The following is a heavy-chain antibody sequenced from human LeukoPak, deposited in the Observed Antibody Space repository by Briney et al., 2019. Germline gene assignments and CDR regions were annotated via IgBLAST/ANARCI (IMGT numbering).Heavy chain of an antibody. CDR2: IYYSGST. Sequence: SETLSLTCTVSGGSISSGDYYWSWIRQPPGKGLEWIGYIYYSGSTYYNPSLKSRVTISVDTSKNQFSLKLSSVIAADTAVYYCARVGDYYDSSGYRNHPWGQGALVTVSS. J-gene: IGHJ5*02. CDR1: GGSISSGDYY. V-gene: IGHV4-30-4*08. D-gene: IGHD3-22*01. CDR3: ARVGDYYDSSGYRNHP.